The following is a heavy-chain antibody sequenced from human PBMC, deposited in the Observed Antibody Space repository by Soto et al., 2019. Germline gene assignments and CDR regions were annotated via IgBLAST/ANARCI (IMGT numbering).Heavy chain of an antibody. CDR3: ARARKPEYSSSIFFDY. D-gene: IGHD6-6*01. Sequence: EVQLVEAGGGLIQPGGSLRLSCAVSGLTVSRTQMSWVRQAPGKGLQWVSVIYSGGSTYYANAVKGRFTISRDISENTVYLELDKLTVDDTDEYYCARARKPEYSSSIFFDYWGRGTLVTVSS. CDR2: IYSGGST. CDR1: GLTVSRTQ. J-gene: IGHJ4*02. V-gene: IGHV3-53*01.